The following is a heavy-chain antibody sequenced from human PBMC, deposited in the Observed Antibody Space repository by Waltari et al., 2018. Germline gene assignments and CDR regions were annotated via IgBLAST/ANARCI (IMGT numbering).Heavy chain of an antibody. D-gene: IGHD1-26*01. CDR2: IKQDGTIK. Sequence: EVQLVESGGDFVHHGGSLTLSCVASGFSLRIYWMRWVRQAPGKGLEWVANIKQDGTIKGYVGSVKGRFTISRDNAKNSLYLQMNSLRGEDTAVYYCARDLYSGSYSDDYWGQGTLVTVSS. J-gene: IGHJ4*02. V-gene: IGHV3-7*01. CDR3: ARDLYSGSYSDDY. CDR1: GFSLRIYW.